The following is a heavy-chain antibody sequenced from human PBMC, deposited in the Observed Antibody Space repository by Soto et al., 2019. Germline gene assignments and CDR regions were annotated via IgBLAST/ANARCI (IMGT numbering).Heavy chain of an antibody. J-gene: IGHJ4*02. D-gene: IGHD1-26*01. Sequence: QVQLVQSGAEVKKPGASVKVSCKASGYTFTSYYMHWVRQAPGQGLEWMGIINPSGGSTSYAQKFQGRVTMTRDTSTSTVYMELSSLRSEDTAVYYCARGSGIYPRGGWFDYWGQGTLVTVSS. CDR3: ARGSGIYPRGGWFDY. V-gene: IGHV1-46*01. CDR1: GYTFTSYY. CDR2: INPSGGST.